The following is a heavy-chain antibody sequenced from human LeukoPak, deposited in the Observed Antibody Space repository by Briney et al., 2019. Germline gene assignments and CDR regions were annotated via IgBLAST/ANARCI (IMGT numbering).Heavy chain of an antibody. V-gene: IGHV1-2*02. CDR2: INPNSGGT. Sequence: ASVKVSWKASGYTFTGYYIHWVRQAPGQGLEWMGWINPNSGGTKYAQKFQGRVTMTRDTSISTAYMELRRLTADDTAVYYCARGRGPYYCVMDVWGQGTTVTVSS. D-gene: IGHD3-10*01. J-gene: IGHJ6*02. CDR3: ARGRGPYYCVMDV. CDR1: GYTFTGYY.